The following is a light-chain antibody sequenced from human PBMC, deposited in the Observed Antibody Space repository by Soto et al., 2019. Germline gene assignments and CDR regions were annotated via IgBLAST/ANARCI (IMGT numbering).Light chain of an antibody. V-gene: IGKV4-1*01. J-gene: IGKJ2*01. Sequence: DIVMTQSPDSLAVSLGERATINCKSSQRVLYSSNNKNFLAWYQQRPGQPPKLLISWASTRESGVPDRFSGGGSGTDFTLTISSLQAEDVAFYYCQQYYATPYTFGQGTKLEI. CDR3: QQYYATPYT. CDR2: WAS. CDR1: QRVLYSSNNKNF.